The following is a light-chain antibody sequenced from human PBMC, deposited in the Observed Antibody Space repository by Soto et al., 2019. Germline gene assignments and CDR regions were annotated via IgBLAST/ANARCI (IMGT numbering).Light chain of an antibody. Sequence: EIESTRSPATQSLSPGERAPLSFRDSQSVRTYLAWYQPTPGQPPSLLIYDASTRATGIPARFSGSGSGADFTITISSLEPEDVAVYYCLQRSDWWTFGQGTKVDIK. V-gene: IGKV3-11*01. CDR2: DAS. CDR1: QSVRTY. J-gene: IGKJ1*01. CDR3: LQRSDWWT.